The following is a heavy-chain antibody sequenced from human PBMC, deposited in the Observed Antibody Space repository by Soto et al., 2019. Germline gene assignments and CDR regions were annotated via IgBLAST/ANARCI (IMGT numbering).Heavy chain of an antibody. CDR1: GFTFSSYA. J-gene: IGHJ4*02. CDR3: AKDSLKNVYGDSLDY. V-gene: IGHV3-23*01. CDR2: ISGSGGST. Sequence: EVQLLESGGGLVQPGGSLRLSCAASGFTFSSYAMSWVRQAPGKGLEWVSAISGSGGSTYYADSVKGRFTISRDNSKKPLYLQMTSLRAEDTAVYYCAKDSLKNVYGDSLDYWGQGTLVTVSS. D-gene: IGHD4-17*01.